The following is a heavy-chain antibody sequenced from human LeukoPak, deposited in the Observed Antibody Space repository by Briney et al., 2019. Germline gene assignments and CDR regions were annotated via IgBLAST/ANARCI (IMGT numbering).Heavy chain of an antibody. V-gene: IGHV4-61*02. D-gene: IGHD3-10*01. Sequence: PSQTLSLTCTVSGGSISSGNFYWNWIRQPAGKGLWWIGRIYTSGSTKYNPSLKSRVTISADTSKNQFSLKLSSVTAADTAMYYCARDAGGSGSYYNWFDPWGQGTLVTVSS. CDR2: IYTSGST. CDR3: ARDAGGSGSYYNWFDP. CDR1: GGSISSGNFY. J-gene: IGHJ5*02.